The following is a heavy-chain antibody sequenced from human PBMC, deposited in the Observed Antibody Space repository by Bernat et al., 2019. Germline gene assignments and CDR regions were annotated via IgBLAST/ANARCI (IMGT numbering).Heavy chain of an antibody. CDR3: ARDPLRFQH. CDR1: GFTFDDYA. CDR2: IKQDGSEK. Sequence: EVQLVESGGGVVQPGGSLRLSCAASGFTFDDYAMHWVRQAPGKGLEWVANIKQDGSEKYYVDSVKGRFTISRDNAKNSLYLQMNSLRAEDTAVYYCARDPLRFQHWGQGTLVTVSS. J-gene: IGHJ1*01. D-gene: IGHD4-17*01. V-gene: IGHV3-7*04.